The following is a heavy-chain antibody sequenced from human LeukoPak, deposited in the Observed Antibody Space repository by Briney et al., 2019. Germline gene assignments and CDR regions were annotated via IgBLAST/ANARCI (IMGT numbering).Heavy chain of an antibody. CDR1: GFTFSSYW. J-gene: IGHJ6*02. D-gene: IGHD2-2*01. V-gene: IGHV3-7*01. Sequence: GGSLRLSCAASGFTFSSYWMSWVRQAPGKGLEWVANIKQDGSEKYYVDSVKGRLTISRDNAKNSLYLQMNSLRAEDTAVYYCARDIVVVPAARHYYYYGMDVWGQGTTVTVSS. CDR2: IKQDGSEK. CDR3: ARDIVVVPAARHYYYYGMDV.